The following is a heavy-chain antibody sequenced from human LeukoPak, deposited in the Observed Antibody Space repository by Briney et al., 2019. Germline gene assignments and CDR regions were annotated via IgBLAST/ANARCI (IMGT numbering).Heavy chain of an antibody. J-gene: IGHJ4*02. D-gene: IGHD3-10*01. CDR2: IYYGGNT. V-gene: IGHV4-61*01. CDR1: GDSVSSSNYY. Sequence: SETLSLTCAVSGDSVSSSNYYWSWIRQPPGKGLEWIGYIYYGGNTNYNPSLQSRVTISVDTSKSQFSLKLSSVTAADTAVYYCARVNYGSATKEDYWGQGTLVTVSS. CDR3: ARVNYGSATKEDY.